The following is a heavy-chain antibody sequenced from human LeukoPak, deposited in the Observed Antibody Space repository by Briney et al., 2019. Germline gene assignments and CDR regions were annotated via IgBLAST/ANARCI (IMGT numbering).Heavy chain of an antibody. D-gene: IGHD6-19*01. J-gene: IGHJ6*02. CDR1: GGSISSGDYY. Sequence: SETLSLTCTVSGGSISSGDYYWSWIRQPPGKGLEWIGYIYYSGSTYYNPSLKSRVTISVDTSKNQFSLKLSSVTAADTAVYYCARGLRQWLETNYYYYYGMDVWGQGTTVTVFS. CDR3: ARGLRQWLETNYYYYYGMDV. V-gene: IGHV4-30-4*01. CDR2: IYYSGST.